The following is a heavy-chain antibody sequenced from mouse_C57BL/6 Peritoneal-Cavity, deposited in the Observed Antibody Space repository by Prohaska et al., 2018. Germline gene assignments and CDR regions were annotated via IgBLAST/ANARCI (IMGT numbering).Heavy chain of an antibody. V-gene: IGHV11-2*01. J-gene: IGHJ2*01. CDR1: GFTFSGFW. Sequence: EVQLLETGGGLVQAGGSRGLSCEGAGFTFSGFWMSWVRHTPGKILEWIGDINSDGSAINYEPSIKDRFTIFRDNDKSTLYLQMSKVRSEDTATYFCMRSRGDDWGQGTTLTVSS. CDR3: MRSRGDD. CDR2: INSDGSAI.